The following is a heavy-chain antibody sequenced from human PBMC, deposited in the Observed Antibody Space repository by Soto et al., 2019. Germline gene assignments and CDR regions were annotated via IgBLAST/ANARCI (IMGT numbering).Heavy chain of an antibody. V-gene: IGHV1-18*04. CDR3: ARVAEYDYGDYVQTYYYYYGMDV. CDR2: ISAYNGNT. Sequence: ASVKVSCKASGYTFTSYGISWVRQAPGQGLEWMGWISAYNGNTNYAQKLQGRVTMTTDTSTSTAYMELRSLRSDDTAVYYCARVAEYDYGDYVQTYYYYYGMDVWGQGTTVTVSS. D-gene: IGHD4-17*01. CDR1: GYTFTSYG. J-gene: IGHJ6*02.